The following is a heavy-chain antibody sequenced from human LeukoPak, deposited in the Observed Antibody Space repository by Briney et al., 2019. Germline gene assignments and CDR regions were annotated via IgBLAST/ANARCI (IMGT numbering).Heavy chain of an antibody. D-gene: IGHD3-3*01. CDR2: IKSDGSST. V-gene: IGHV3-74*01. Sequence: GGSLRLSCAASGFTFSSYWMPWVRQAPGKGPVWVSRIKSDGSSTSYADSVKGRFTISRDNAKNTLYLQMNSLRAEDTAVYYCARGSGTIFGVVILNVWGQGTTVTVSS. CDR3: ARGSGTIFGVVILNV. J-gene: IGHJ6*02. CDR1: GFTFSSYW.